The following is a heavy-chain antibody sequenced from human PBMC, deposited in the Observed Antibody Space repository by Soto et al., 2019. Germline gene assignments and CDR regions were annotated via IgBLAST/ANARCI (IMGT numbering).Heavy chain of an antibody. CDR3: ARRGSGSYYDY. J-gene: IGHJ4*02. Sequence: EVPLLECGGGLVQPGGSLRLSCAASGFTFSNYAMNWVRQAPGKGLEWVSVISGSGDSTYYADSVKGRFTISRDNSKNTLYLQMNSLRAEDTAIYYCARRGSGSYYDYWGQGTLVTVSS. CDR2: ISGSGDST. V-gene: IGHV3-23*01. D-gene: IGHD1-26*01. CDR1: GFTFSNYA.